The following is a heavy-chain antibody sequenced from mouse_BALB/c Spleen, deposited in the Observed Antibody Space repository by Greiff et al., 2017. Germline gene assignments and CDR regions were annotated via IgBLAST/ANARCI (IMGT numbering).Heavy chain of an antibody. D-gene: IGHD1-1*01. V-gene: IGHV5-17*02. CDR1: GFTFSSFG. CDR3: ASYYGYAMDY. CDR2: ISSGSSTI. J-gene: IGHJ4*01. Sequence: EVQRVESGGGLVQPGGSRKLSCAASGFTFSSFGMHWVRQAPEKGLEWVAYISSGSSTIYYADTVKGRFTISRDNPKNTLFLQMTSLRSEDTAMYYCASYYGYAMDYWGQGTSVTVSS.